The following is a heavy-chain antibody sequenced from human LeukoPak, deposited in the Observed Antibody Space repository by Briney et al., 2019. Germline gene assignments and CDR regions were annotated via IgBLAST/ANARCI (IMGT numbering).Heavy chain of an antibody. CDR1: GGSISSSSYY. CDR3: ARSLAVAEGDAFDI. Sequence: SETLSLTCTVSGGSISSSSYYWGWIRQPPGKGLEWIGSIYYSGSTYYNPSLKSRVTISVDTSKNQFSLKLSSVTAADTAVYYCARSLAVAEGDAFDIWGQGTMVTVSS. CDR2: IYYSGST. J-gene: IGHJ3*02. V-gene: IGHV4-39*07. D-gene: IGHD6-19*01.